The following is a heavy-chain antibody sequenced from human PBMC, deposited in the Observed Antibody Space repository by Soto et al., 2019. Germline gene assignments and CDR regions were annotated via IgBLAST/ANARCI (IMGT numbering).Heavy chain of an antibody. CDR1: GFSLSTSGMC. D-gene: IGHD3-9*01. V-gene: IGHV2-70*01. CDR3: ARSYYDILTGYYNPDDY. CDR2: IDWDDDK. J-gene: IGHJ4*02. Sequence: SGPTLVNPTQTLTLTCTFSGFSLSTSGMCVSWIRQPPGKALEWLALIDWDDDKYYSTSLKTRLTISKDTSKNQVVLTMTNMDPVDTATYYCARSYYDILTGYYNPDDYWGQGTLVTVSS.